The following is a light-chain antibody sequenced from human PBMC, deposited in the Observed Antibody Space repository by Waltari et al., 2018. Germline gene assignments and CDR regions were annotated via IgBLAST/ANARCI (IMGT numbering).Light chain of an antibody. J-gene: IGKJ2*01. Sequence: DIVMTRSPLSLPVTPGEPASISCRSSQGLLQRNGYNWLNWYLQKPGQSPQVLIYFGSNRASGVPDRFSGSVSGTDFTLTISRVEAEDVGVYYCMQGLQTPYTFGQGTKLEI. V-gene: IGKV2-28*01. CDR3: MQGLQTPYT. CDR2: FGS. CDR1: QGLLQRNGYNW.